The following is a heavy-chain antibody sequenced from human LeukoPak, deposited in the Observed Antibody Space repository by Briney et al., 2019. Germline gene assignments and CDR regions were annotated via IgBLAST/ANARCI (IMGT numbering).Heavy chain of an antibody. Sequence: SVKVSCKASGYTFTSYDINWVRQATGRRLDWMGWLHPNSGNTGYPQKFQGRVTLTRSTSISPAYMALSSIRPEDTAVCYCARVPDLRYCIGGSCYRFDYWGQGTLVTVSS. CDR1: GYTFTSYD. J-gene: IGHJ4*02. V-gene: IGHV1-8*01. D-gene: IGHD2-15*01. CDR2: LHPNSGNT. CDR3: ARVPDLRYCIGGSCYRFDY.